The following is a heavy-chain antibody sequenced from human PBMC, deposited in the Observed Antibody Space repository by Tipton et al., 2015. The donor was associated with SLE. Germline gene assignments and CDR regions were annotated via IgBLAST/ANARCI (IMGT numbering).Heavy chain of an antibody. CDR3: ARGGASSKWLDP. CDR2: IHYTGRT. CDR1: GGSISGHY. V-gene: IGHV4-59*11. D-gene: IGHD6-6*01. J-gene: IGHJ5*02. Sequence: TLSLTCTVSGGSISGHYWSWMRQPPGKGLEWFGDIHYTGRTHYNPSLESRVTMSVDTTKNQFSLRLTSVNAADTAIYYCARGGASSKWLDPWGQGTLVTVSS.